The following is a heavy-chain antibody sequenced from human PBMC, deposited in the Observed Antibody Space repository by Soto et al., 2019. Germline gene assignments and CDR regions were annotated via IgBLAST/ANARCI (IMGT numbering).Heavy chain of an antibody. V-gene: IGHV3-48*01. D-gene: IGHD3-10*01. J-gene: IGHJ3*02. Sequence: EVQLVESGGGLVQPGGSLRLSCAASGFTFRTYSINWVRQAPGKGLEWVSYISSSTRIIYFADSVKGRFSISRDNAKNSLYLQMNSLRAEDTAVYYCARDLPIYGGAFDIWGQGTMVTVSS. CDR2: ISSSTRII. CDR1: GFTFRTYS. CDR3: ARDLPIYGGAFDI.